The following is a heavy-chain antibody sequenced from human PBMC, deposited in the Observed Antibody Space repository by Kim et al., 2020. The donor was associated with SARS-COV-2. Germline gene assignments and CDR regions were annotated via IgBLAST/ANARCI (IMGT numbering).Heavy chain of an antibody. CDR1: GYTFSRYA. V-gene: IGHV7-4-1*02. CDR3: AILWYSSGWYYFDY. D-gene: IGHD6-19*01. Sequence: ASVKVSCKASGYTFSRYAMNWVRQAPGQGLEWMGWINTNTGNPTYAQGFTGRFVFSLDTSVSTAYLQISSLKAEDTAVYYCAILWYSSGWYYFDYWGQGTLVTVSS. CDR2: INTNTGNP. J-gene: IGHJ4*02.